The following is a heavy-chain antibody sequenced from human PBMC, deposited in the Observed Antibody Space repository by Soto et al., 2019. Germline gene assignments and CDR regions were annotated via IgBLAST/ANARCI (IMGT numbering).Heavy chain of an antibody. CDR3: ARDGSYSSSTYYFEY. CDR1: CYTFTTFA. Sequence: GASVKVSCKYSCYTFTTFALQLFRQDKGQRLEWMVMINAGNGSTNYSQKFQGRVTMTRDTSTSTVYMELSSLRSEDTAVYYCARDGSYSSSTYYFEYWGQGTLVTVSS. D-gene: IGHD6-13*01. V-gene: IGHV1-3*01. CDR2: INAGNGST. J-gene: IGHJ4*02.